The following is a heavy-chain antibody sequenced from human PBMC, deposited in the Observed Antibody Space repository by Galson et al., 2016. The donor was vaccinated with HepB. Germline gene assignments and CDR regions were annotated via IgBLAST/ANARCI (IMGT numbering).Heavy chain of an antibody. V-gene: IGHV3-33*01. CDR3: ARDDFTFWGFDP. Sequence: SLRLSCAASGFTFSSYVMHWVRQAPGKGLEWVAVIWSDGSNKYYADSVKGRFTISRDNSMNNLYLQMNSLSAEDTAVYYCARDDFTFWGFDPWGQGTLVTVSS. D-gene: IGHD2-21*02. CDR1: GFTFSSYV. J-gene: IGHJ5*02. CDR2: IWSDGSNK.